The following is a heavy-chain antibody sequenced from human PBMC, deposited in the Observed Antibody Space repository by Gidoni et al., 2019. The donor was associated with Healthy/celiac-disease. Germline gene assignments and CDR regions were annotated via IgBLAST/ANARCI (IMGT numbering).Heavy chain of an antibody. V-gene: IGHV3-43*01. J-gene: IGHJ1*01. CDR3: AKDRGITMIVGYFQH. Sequence: EVQLVESGGVVVQPGGSLRLSCAASGFTFDDYTMHWVRQATGKGLELVSLISWDGGSTYYADSVKGRITISRDNSKNSLYLQMNSLRTEDTALYYCAKDRGITMIVGYFQHWGQGTLVTVSS. D-gene: IGHD3-22*01. CDR1: GFTFDDYT. CDR2: ISWDGGST.